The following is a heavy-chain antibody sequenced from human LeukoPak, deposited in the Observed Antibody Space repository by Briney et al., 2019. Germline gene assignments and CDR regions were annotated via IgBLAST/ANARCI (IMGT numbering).Heavy chain of an antibody. D-gene: IGHD4-23*01. CDR2: IYTSGST. J-gene: IGHJ4*02. CDR3: ARERLYGGNSRFDY. Sequence: SETLSLTCTVSGGSISSGSYYWRWIRQPAGKGREWIGRIYTSGSTNYNPSLKSRSTISVDTSKNQFSLKLSSVTAADTAVYYCARERLYGGNSRFDYWGQGTLVTVSS. CDR1: GGSISSGSYY. V-gene: IGHV4-61*02.